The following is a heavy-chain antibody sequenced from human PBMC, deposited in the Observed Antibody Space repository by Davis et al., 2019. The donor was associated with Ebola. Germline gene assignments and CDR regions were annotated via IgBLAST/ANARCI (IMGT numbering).Heavy chain of an antibody. Sequence: MPSETLSLTCTVSGGSISRSSYYWGWIRQPPGKGLEWIVSIYYSGSTYYNPSLKSRVTISVDTFKNQFSLKLSSVTAADTAVYYCARHIVVVEAEYFDYWGQGTLVTVSS. CDR1: GGSISRSSYY. D-gene: IGHD2-15*01. V-gene: IGHV4-39*01. CDR3: ARHIVVVEAEYFDY. J-gene: IGHJ4*02. CDR2: IYYSGST.